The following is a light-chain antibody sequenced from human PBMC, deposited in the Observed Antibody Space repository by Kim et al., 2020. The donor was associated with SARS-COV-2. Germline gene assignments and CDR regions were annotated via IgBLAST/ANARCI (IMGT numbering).Light chain of an antibody. J-gene: IGLJ3*02. Sequence: GETVTSSCTRSSGSIASNFVQWYQQRPGSTTTIVIYEDYQRPWGVPDRFAGSIDRSANSASLALSGLKTEDEADHYCQSYDATNQVFGGGTQLTVL. CDR3: QSYDATNQV. V-gene: IGLV6-57*01. CDR1: SGSIASNF. CDR2: EDY.